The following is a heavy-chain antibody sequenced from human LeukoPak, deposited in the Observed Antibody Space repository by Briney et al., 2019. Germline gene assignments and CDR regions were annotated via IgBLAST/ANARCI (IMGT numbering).Heavy chain of an antibody. D-gene: IGHD3-3*01. CDR3: AVLFGASYYMDV. Sequence: GESLTLPCTVSGFSFSSYGIYWVRQAPGKGLEWVGFIRYDGSNKYYPDPVKGRFTISRDNSKNTVFLQMNSLTAEDTALYYCAVLFGASYYMDVWGKGTTVTISS. CDR1: GFSFSSYG. J-gene: IGHJ6*03. CDR2: IRYDGSNK. V-gene: IGHV3-30*02.